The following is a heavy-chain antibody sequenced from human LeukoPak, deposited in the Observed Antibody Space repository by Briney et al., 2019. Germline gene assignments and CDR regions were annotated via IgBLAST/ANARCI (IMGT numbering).Heavy chain of an antibody. D-gene: IGHD3-22*01. J-gene: IGHJ3*02. Sequence: SETLSLTCTVSGGSISTSNYYWGWIRQPPGKGLEWIGNIFYSGSTYYNPSLKSRVTISADTSKNHYSLTLNSVTAADTAVYYCARHDSSGPYNAFDIWGQGTMVTVSS. CDR3: ARHDSSGPYNAFDI. CDR2: IFYSGST. V-gene: IGHV4-39*01. CDR1: GGSISTSNYY.